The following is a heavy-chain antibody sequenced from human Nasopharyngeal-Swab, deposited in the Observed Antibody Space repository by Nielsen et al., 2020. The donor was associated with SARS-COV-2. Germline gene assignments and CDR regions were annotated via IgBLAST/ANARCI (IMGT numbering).Heavy chain of an antibody. Sequence: GESLKISCAASGFTFSNYAMTWVRQAPGKGLDWVSAINGGGGDRYYADSVKGRFTISRDNSKNTLYLQMNSLRAEDTAVYYCSKGLGIQSEYFQHWGQGTLVTVSS. CDR2: INGGGGDR. CDR3: SKGLGIQSEYFQH. V-gene: IGHV3-23*01. CDR1: GFTFSNYA. J-gene: IGHJ1*01. D-gene: IGHD5-18*01.